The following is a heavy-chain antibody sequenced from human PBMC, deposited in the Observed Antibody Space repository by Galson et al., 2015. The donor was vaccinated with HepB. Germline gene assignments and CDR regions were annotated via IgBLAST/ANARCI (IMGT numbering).Heavy chain of an antibody. CDR3: ARSQWLRYDAFDI. CDR2: IKQDGSEK. J-gene: IGHJ3*02. Sequence: SLRLSCAASEFTFSTYWMGWVRQAPGKGLEWVANIKQDGSEKYYVDSVKGRFTVSRDNARNSLYLQMNSLRAEDTAVYYCARSQWLRYDAFDIWGQGTVVTVSS. V-gene: IGHV3-7*01. CDR1: EFTFSTYW. D-gene: IGHD5-12*01.